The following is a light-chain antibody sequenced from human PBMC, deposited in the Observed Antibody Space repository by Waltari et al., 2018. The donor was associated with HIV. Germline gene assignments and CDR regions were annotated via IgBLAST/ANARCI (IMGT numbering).Light chain of an antibody. Sequence: EIVMTQSPATLSVSPGERATLSCRASQTVSSNLAWYQQKPGQAPRLLIHGASSRATVVPARFSGSGSGTEFTLTISSLQSEDFAVYYCQQYYKWPRTFGQGTKVEIK. V-gene: IGKV3-15*01. CDR2: GAS. CDR3: QQYYKWPRT. CDR1: QTVSSN. J-gene: IGKJ1*01.